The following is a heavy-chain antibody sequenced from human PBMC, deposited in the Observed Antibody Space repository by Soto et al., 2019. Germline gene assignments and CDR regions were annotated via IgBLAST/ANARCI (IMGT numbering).Heavy chain of an antibody. CDR1: GFTFSSNA. CDR2: MSYDGSNK. CDR3: ARDGGAY. D-gene: IGHD3-16*01. Sequence: QVELVESGGGVVQPGRSLRLSCAASGFTFSSNAMHWVRRAPGKGLEWMAVMSYDGSNKYYADSVKGRFTISRDNSKNTLYLQINSLRPEDTALYYCARDGGAYWGQGTLVIVSS. V-gene: IGHV3-30-3*01. J-gene: IGHJ4*02.